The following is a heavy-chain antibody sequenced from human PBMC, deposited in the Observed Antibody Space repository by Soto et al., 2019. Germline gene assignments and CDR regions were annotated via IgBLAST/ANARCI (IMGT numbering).Heavy chain of an antibody. V-gene: IGHV4-34*01. CDR3: ARFSVDTAMVSGMDV. Sequence: SETLSLTCAVYGGSFSGYYWSWIRQPPGKGREWIGEINHSGSTNYNPSLKRRVTISVDTSKNQFSLKLSAGTAADTAVYYCARFSVDTAMVSGMDVWGQGTTVTVSS. CDR2: INHSGST. J-gene: IGHJ6*02. D-gene: IGHD5-18*01. CDR1: GGSFSGYY.